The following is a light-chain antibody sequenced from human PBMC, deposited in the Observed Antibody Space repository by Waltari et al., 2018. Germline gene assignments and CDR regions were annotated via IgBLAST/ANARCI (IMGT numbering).Light chain of an antibody. J-gene: IGLJ2*01. CDR3: CSYAGSYVV. CDR1: SRDVGGYNS. Sequence: QSALTPPRSVPGSPGPSVTISCTGTSRDVGGYNSVSWYQQHPGKAPKLMIYDVSKRPSGVPDRFSGSKSGNTASLTISGLQAEDEADYYCCSYAGSYVVFGGGTKLTVL. V-gene: IGLV2-11*01. CDR2: DVS.